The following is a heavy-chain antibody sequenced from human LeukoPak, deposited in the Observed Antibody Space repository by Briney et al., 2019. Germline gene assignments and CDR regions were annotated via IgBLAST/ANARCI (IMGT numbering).Heavy chain of an antibody. J-gene: IGHJ4*02. V-gene: IGHV3-7*01. CDR1: GLTFTNYW. CDR3: TSRYYCWSGYFQGYDCDF. D-gene: IGHD3-3*01. CDR2: IHPDGTEK. Sequence: GGSLRLSCAAPGLTFTNYWMHWVRQAPGKGLESVAYIHPDGTEKYYMESLRGRFAISRDNAKNSLYLQMSNLRGEDTAVYSCTSRYYCWSGYFQGYDCDFWGQGALVTASS.